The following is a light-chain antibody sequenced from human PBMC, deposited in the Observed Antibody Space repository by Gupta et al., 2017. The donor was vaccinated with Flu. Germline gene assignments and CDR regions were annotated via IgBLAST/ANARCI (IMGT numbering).Light chain of an antibody. J-gene: IGKJ1*01. V-gene: IGKV2-30*01. CDR3: MQGAHWPWT. CDR1: QGLVFSDGNTY. Sequence: ASISCRSSQGLVFSDGNTYLHWFQQRPGQTPRRLIHLVSYRDSGVPDRFSGSGSGTDFTLKISRVEAEDVGIYFCMQGAHWPWTFGQGTKVEVK. CDR2: LVS.